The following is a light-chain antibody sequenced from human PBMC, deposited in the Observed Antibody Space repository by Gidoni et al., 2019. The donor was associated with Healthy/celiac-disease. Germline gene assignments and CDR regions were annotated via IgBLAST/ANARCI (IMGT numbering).Light chain of an antibody. J-gene: IGKJ1*01. V-gene: IGKV3-15*01. Sequence: EIVMTQSPATLSVSPGERATLSCRASQSVSSNLAWYQQKPGQAPRLLIYGASTRATSIPARFSGSGSGTEFTLTISSLQSEDFAVYYCQQYNNWPPTWTFXQXTKVEIK. CDR3: QQYNNWPPTWT. CDR2: GAS. CDR1: QSVSSN.